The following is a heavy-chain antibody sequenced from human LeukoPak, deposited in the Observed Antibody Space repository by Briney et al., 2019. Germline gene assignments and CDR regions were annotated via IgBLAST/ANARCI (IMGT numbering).Heavy chain of an antibody. J-gene: IGHJ6*03. Sequence: PSETLSLTCSVSGGSISSSSYYWAWIRQPPGKGLEWIASIYYSGSTYYNPSLRSRVTISVGTSKNQFSLKLSSVTAADTAVYYCARDLRWLVGSSNYYYMDVWGKGTTVTVSS. D-gene: IGHD6-19*01. CDR2: IYYSGST. V-gene: IGHV4-39*07. CDR1: GGSISSSSYY. CDR3: ARDLRWLVGSSNYYYMDV.